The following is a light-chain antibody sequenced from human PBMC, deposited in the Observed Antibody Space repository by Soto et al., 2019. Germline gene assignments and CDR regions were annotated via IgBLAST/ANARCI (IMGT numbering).Light chain of an antibody. CDR3: SSYGGSNNLV. Sequence: QSALTQPPSASGSPGQSVTISWTGTSSDVGGYNYVSWYQQHPGKAPKLMIYEVNKRPPGVPDRFSGSKSGNTASLTVSGLQAEDEADYYCSSYGGSNNLVFGGGTKLTVL. CDR2: EVN. V-gene: IGLV2-8*01. J-gene: IGLJ2*01. CDR1: SSDVGGYNY.